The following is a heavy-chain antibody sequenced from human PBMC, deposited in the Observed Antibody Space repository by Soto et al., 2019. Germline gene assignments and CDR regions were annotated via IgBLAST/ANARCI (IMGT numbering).Heavy chain of an antibody. D-gene: IGHD3-3*01. V-gene: IGHV3-7*03. CDR1: GFTFSSYW. Sequence: EVQLVESGGGLVQPGGSLRLSCAASGFTFSSYWMSWVRQAPGKGLEWVANIKQDGSEKYYVDSVKGRFTISRDNDKNSLYLQMNSLRAEDTAVYYCARGDTIFGVARGGMDVWGQGTTVTVSS. CDR2: IKQDGSEK. J-gene: IGHJ6*02. CDR3: ARGDTIFGVARGGMDV.